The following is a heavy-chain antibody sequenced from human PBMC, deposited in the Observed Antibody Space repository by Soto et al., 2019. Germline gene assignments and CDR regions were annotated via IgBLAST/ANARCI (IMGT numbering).Heavy chain of an antibody. CDR2: IWYDGSNK. D-gene: IGHD3-9*01. J-gene: IGHJ4*02. CDR1: GFTFSSYG. Sequence: GGSLRLSCAASGFTFSSYGMHWVRQAPGKGLEWVAVIWYDGSNKYYADSVKGRFTISRDNSKNTLYLQMNSLRAEDTAVYYIERKTAYDILTGPLDYWGQGTLVTVSS. CDR3: ERKTAYDILTGPLDY. V-gene: IGHV3-33*01.